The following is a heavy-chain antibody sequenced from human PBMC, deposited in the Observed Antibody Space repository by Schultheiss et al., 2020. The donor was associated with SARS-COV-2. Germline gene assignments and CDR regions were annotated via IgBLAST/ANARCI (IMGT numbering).Heavy chain of an antibody. V-gene: IGHV4-38-2*01. CDR2: IYYSGST. CDR1: GYSISSGYY. CDR3: ARSSGYGSLFAFDI. Sequence: SQTLSLTCAVSGYSISSGYYWGWIRQPPGKGLEWIGYIYYSGSTNYNPSLKSRVTISVDTSKNQFSLKLSSVTAADTAVYYCARSSGYGSLFAFDIWGQGTMVTVSS. J-gene: IGHJ3*02. D-gene: IGHD5-12*01.